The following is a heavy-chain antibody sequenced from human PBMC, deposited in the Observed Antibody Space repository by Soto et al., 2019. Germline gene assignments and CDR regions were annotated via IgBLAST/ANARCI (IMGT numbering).Heavy chain of an antibody. CDR1: GYTFTGYY. CDR3: ARDRRFGESNDAFDI. CDR2: INPNSGGT. J-gene: IGHJ3*02. V-gene: IGHV1-2*04. Sequence: ASLKVSCKASGYTFTGYYMHWVRQAPGQGLEWMGWINPNSGGTNYAQKFQGWVTMTRDTSISTAYMELSRLRSDDTAVYYCARDRRFGESNDAFDIWGQGTMVTVSS. D-gene: IGHD3-10*01.